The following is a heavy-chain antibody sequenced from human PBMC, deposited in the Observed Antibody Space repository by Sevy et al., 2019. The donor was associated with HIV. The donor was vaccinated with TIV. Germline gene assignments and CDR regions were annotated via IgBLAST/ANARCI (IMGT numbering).Heavy chain of an antibody. CDR3: ARMGDYYDSSGYYPLKF. J-gene: IGHJ4*02. V-gene: IGHV1-2*02. CDR1: GYTFTGYY. CDR2: INPNSGGT. Sequence: ASVKVSCKASGYTFTGYYIHWVRQAPGQGLEWMGWINPNSGGTYFAKKFQDSVTMITDTSVNTAYMELRSLRFDDTAVYYCARMGDYYDSSGYYPLKFWGQGTLVTVSS. D-gene: IGHD3-22*01.